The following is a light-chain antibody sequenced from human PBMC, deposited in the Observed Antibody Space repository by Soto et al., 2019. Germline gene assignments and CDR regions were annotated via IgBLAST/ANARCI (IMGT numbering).Light chain of an antibody. CDR2: AAS. J-gene: IGKJ3*01. CDR3: QQLNSYVFA. V-gene: IGKV1-9*01. Sequence: DIQLTQSPSFLSASVGDRVTITCRASQDVSRYLAWYQQKPGKAPNLLIYAASTLRSGVPSRFGGSGSETEFTLTISSLQPEDFATYYCQQLNSYVFAFGPGTKVDIK. CDR1: QDVSRY.